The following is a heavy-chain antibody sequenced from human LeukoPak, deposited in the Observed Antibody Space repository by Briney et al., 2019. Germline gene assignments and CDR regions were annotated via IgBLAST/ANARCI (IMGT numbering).Heavy chain of an antibody. CDR3: ARAVHCSGGSCYSENYYYYYGMDV. J-gene: IGHJ6*02. CDR2: ISAYNGNT. V-gene: IGHV1-18*01. Sequence: GASVKVSCKASGYTFTSYVISWVRQAPGQGLEWMGWISAYNGNTNYAQKLQGRVTMTTDTSTSTAYMELRSLRSDDTAVYYCARAVHCSGGSCYSENYYYYYGMDVWGQGTTVTVSS. CDR1: GYTFTSYV. D-gene: IGHD2-15*01.